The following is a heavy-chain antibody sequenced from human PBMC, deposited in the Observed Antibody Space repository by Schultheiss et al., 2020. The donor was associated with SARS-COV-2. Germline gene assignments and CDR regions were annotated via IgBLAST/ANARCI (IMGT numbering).Heavy chain of an antibody. CDR3: APRPSSSSYTTLDY. D-gene: IGHD6-13*01. CDR2: INPDGSVT. CDR1: GFIFSGFW. Sequence: GGSLRLSCAASGFIFSGFWLHWVRQAPGKGLVWVSRINPDGSVTNYADSVKGRFTIFRENAKNTANLQMNSLRAEDTAVYYCAPRPSSSSYTTLDYWGQGTLVTVSS. V-gene: IGHV3-74*01. J-gene: IGHJ4*02.